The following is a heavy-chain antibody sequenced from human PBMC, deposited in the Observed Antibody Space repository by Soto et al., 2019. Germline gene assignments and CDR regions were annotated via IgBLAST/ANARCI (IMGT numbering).Heavy chain of an antibody. V-gene: IGHV3-73*01. D-gene: IGHD2-2*01. CDR1: GFSFSDSG. J-gene: IGHJ4*02. CDR2: IRTKSNSYAT. Sequence: PGGSLRLSCAASGFSFSDSGIHWVRQASGKGLEWVGRIRTKSNSYATAYAASVKGRFTISRDDSKNTAYLQMNSLKTEDTAVYYCTRLHFIVQPGINYWGQGTMVPVYS. CDR3: TRLHFIVQPGINY.